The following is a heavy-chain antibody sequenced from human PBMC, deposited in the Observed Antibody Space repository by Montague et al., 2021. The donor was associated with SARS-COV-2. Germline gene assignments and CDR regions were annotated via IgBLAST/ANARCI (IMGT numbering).Heavy chain of an antibody. CDR3: SRAAIITMIVVVIDAFDI. V-gene: IGHV4-31*03. J-gene: IGHJ3*02. CDR2: IYYSGST. D-gene: IGHD3-22*01. CDR1: GGSISSGSYY. Sequence: TLSLTCSVSGGSISSGSYYWSWIRQHPGKGLEWIGYIYYSGSTYYNPSLKSRVTISVDTSKNQFSLKLSSVTAADTAVYYCSRAAIITMIVVVIDAFDIWGQGKMVTVSS.